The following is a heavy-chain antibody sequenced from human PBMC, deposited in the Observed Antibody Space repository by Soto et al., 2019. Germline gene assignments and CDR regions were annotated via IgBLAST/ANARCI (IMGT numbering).Heavy chain of an antibody. CDR3: ASHWGQTKRYYYYGMDV. Sequence: QVQLVQSGAEVKKRGSSVKVSCKASGGTFSSYAISWVRQAPGQGLEWMGGIIPIFGTADYAQNFQGRVTITADESTSTDYMELSSRRSEDTAVYYCASHWGQTKRYYYYGMDVWGQGTTVTVSS. CDR2: IIPIFGTA. V-gene: IGHV1-69*12. CDR1: GGTFSSYA. J-gene: IGHJ6*02. D-gene: IGHD7-27*01.